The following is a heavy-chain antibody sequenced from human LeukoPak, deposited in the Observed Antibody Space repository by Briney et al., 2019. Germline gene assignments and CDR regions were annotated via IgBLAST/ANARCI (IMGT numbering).Heavy chain of an antibody. D-gene: IGHD4/OR15-4a*01. CDR3: VKRLNNYFDY. Sequence: PGGSLRLSCSASGFTFSSYAMHWVRQAPGKGLEFVSGISSNGGSTYYTDPVKGRLTISRDNSKNTVYLQMSSLRPEDTAVYFCVKRLNNYFDYWLQGTLLSVSS. V-gene: IGHV3-64D*06. CDR2: ISSNGGST. J-gene: IGHJ4*02. CDR1: GFTFSSYA.